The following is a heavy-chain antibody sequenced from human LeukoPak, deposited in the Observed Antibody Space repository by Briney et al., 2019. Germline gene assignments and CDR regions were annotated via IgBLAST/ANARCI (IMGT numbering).Heavy chain of an antibody. CDR3: ARANEYYYDSSGYYGY. CDR1: GYTFTSYY. CDR2: INPSGGST. D-gene: IGHD3-22*01. V-gene: IGHV1-46*01. Sequence: ASVKVSCKASGYTFTSYYMHWVRQAPGQGLEWMGIINPSGGSTSYAQKFQGRVTMTRDASTSTVYMELSSLRSEDTAVYYCARANEYYYDSSGYYGYWGQGTLVTVSS. J-gene: IGHJ4*02.